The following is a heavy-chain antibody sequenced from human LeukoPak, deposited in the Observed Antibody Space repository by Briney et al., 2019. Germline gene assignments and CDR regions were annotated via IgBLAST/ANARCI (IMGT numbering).Heavy chain of an antibody. V-gene: IGHV3-7*01. CDR2: IKQDGSEK. Sequence: GGSLRLSCAASGFTFSSYWMSRVRQAPGKGLEWEANIKQDGSEKYYVDSVKGRFTISRDNAKNSLYLQVNSLRAEDTAVYYCARTVVTGYYYYYYMDVWGKGTTVNVSS. CDR3: ARTVVTGYYYYYYMDV. J-gene: IGHJ6*03. D-gene: IGHD4-23*01. CDR1: GFTFSSYW.